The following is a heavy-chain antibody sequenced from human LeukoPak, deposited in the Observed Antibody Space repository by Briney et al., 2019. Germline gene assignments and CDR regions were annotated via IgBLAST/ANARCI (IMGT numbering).Heavy chain of an antibody. Sequence: GGSLRLSCVASGFTFSTYGMHWVCRAPGKGLEWVAFIQNDGNDKYYADSVKGRFTISKDNSKNTVDLQMNGLRTEDTAVYYCARAVTWIDPWGQGTLVTVSS. CDR1: GFTFSTYG. V-gene: IGHV3-30*02. J-gene: IGHJ5*02. CDR3: ARAVTWIDP. CDR2: IQNDGNDK.